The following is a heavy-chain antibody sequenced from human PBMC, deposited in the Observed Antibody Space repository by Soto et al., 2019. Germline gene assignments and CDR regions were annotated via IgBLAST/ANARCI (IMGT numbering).Heavy chain of an antibody. CDR1: GGSISSYY. D-gene: IGHD6-13*01. Sequence: SETLSLTCTVSGGSISSYYWSWIRQPPGKGLEWIGYIFYSGSTNYNPSLKSRVNISVDTSKNQFSLKLSSVTAADTAVYYCARRYSSSFDFWGQGTLVTVS. CDR2: IFYSGST. V-gene: IGHV4-59*08. J-gene: IGHJ4*02. CDR3: ARRYSSSFDF.